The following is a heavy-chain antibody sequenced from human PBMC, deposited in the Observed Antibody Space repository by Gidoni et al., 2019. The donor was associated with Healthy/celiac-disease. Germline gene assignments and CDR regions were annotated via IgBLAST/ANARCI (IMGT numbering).Heavy chain of an antibody. CDR3: ARGAPSYYFHLADYFQH. CDR1: GGTFSSHA. V-gene: IGHV1-69*01. Sequence: QVQRVQSGAEVKKPGSSVKVSCKACGGTFSSHAISWVRQAPGQGLEWMGGIIPIFGTANYAQTFQCRVTITADESTSTAYMELSSLRSEDTAVYYCARGAPSYYFHLADYFQHWGQGPLVTVSS. D-gene: IGHD1-26*01. CDR2: IIPIFGTA. J-gene: IGHJ1*01.